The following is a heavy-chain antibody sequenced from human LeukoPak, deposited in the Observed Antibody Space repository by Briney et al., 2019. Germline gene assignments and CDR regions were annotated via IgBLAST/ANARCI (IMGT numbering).Heavy chain of an antibody. CDR1: GFTFGRNW. Sequence: PGGSLRLSCAASGFTFGRNWMHWVRQAPGKGLVWVSRINSDGSITNYADSVKGRFTISRDNSKNTLYLQMNSLRAEDTAVYYCAKSRGSSWFANFDYWGQGTLVTVSS. J-gene: IGHJ4*02. V-gene: IGHV3-74*01. CDR2: INSDGSIT. D-gene: IGHD6-13*01. CDR3: AKSRGSSWFANFDY.